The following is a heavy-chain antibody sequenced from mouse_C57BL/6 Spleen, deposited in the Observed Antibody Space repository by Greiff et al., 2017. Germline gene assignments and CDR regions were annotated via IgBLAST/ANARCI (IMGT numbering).Heavy chain of an antibody. CDR2: ISSGGSYT. CDR1: GFTFSSYG. Sequence: EVQVVESGGDLVKPGGSLKLSCAASGFTFSSYGMSWVRQTPDKRLEWVATISSGGSYTYYPDSVKGRFTISRDNAKNTLYLQMSSLKSEDTAMYYCARPGPYYARDYWGQGTSVTVSS. D-gene: IGHD3-3*01. V-gene: IGHV5-6*01. J-gene: IGHJ4*01. CDR3: ARPGPYYARDY.